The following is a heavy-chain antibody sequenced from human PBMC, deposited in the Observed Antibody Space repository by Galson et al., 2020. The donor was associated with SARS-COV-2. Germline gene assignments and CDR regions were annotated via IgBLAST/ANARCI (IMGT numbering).Heavy chain of an antibody. CDR3: AKELYSWTYYYDGSGFVC. Sequence: GGSLRLSCAASGFTFSSYAMSWVRQAPGKGLEWVSAISRSGGSTYYADSVKGRFTISRDNSKNTLYLQMNSLRAEDTAVYYCAKELYSWTYYYDGSGFVCWGQGTLVTVSS. CDR2: ISRSGGST. V-gene: IGHV3-23*01. J-gene: IGHJ4*02. D-gene: IGHD3-22*01. CDR1: GFTFSSYA.